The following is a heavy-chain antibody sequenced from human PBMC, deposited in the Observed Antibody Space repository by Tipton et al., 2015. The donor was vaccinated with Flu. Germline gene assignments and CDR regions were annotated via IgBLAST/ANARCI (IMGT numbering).Heavy chain of an antibody. CDR2: ITHVGNT. CDR1: GGSFSTHY. J-gene: IGHJ6*02. D-gene: IGHD6-13*01. Sequence: TLSLTCDVYGGSFSTHYWSWIRQPPGKGLEWIGEITHVGNTNYNPSLKSRVTILIDASKNQFSQKVTSVTAADSAVYYCAAGSSWYTENHYHYYGMDVWVLGTTVTVSS. V-gene: IGHV4-34*01. CDR3: AAGSSWYTENHYHYYGMDV.